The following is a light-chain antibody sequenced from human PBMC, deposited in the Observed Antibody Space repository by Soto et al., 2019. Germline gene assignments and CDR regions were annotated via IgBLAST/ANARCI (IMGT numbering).Light chain of an antibody. Sequence: QSVLTQPPSASGTPGQRVSISCSGNSSNIGSNTVNWYHQLPGTAPTLLIYSNNQRPSEIPDRLSGSKSGTSASLAISGRQSEDEADYYCATWDDSLNSWVFGGGTKLTVL. V-gene: IGLV1-44*01. CDR2: SNN. CDR3: ATWDDSLNSWV. J-gene: IGLJ3*02. CDR1: SSNIGSNT.